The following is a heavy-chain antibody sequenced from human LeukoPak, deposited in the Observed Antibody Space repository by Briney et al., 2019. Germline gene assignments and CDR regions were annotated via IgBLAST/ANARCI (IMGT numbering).Heavy chain of an antibody. CDR2: IKQDGSEK. V-gene: IGHV3-7*01. CDR3: ARVGEAFYMDV. D-gene: IGHD3-10*01. Sequence: GASLQISCAASGFTFGSHWMSWVRQAPGKGLEWVANIKQDGSEKYYVDSVKDRFTISRDNAKNSVYLQNSSLRAEDTAVYYCARVGEAFYMDVWGKGTTVTVSS. CDR1: GFTFGSHW. J-gene: IGHJ6*03.